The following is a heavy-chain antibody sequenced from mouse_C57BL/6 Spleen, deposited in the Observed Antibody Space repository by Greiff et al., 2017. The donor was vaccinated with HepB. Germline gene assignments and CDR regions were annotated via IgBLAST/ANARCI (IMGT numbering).Heavy chain of an antibody. CDR3: TRYGFYYYGSAY. CDR1: GYTFTDYE. D-gene: IGHD1-1*01. J-gene: IGHJ3*01. Sequence: VQLQQSGAELVRPGASVTLSCKASGYTFTDYEMHWVKQTPVHGLEWIGAIDPETGGTAYNQKFKGKAILTADKSSSTAYMELRSLTSEDSAVYYCTRYGFYYYGSAYWGQGTLVTVSA. V-gene: IGHV1-15*01. CDR2: IDPETGGT.